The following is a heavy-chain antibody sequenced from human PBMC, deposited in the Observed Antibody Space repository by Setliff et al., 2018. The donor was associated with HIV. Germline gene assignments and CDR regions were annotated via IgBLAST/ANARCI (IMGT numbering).Heavy chain of an antibody. J-gene: IGHJ5*02. Sequence: SETLSLTCAVYGGSFSGYYWSWIRQPPGKGLEWIGSIYYSGSTYYNPSLKSRVTISVDTSKNRFSLKLSSVTAADTAVYYCARAYSGYDGGWFDPWGQGTLVTVSS. CDR1: GGSFSGYY. CDR3: ARAYSGYDGGWFDP. V-gene: IGHV4-34*01. D-gene: IGHD5-12*01. CDR2: IYYSGST.